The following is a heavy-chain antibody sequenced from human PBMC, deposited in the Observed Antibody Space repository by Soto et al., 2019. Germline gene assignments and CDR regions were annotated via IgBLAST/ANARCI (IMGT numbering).Heavy chain of an antibody. CDR2: ISSSSSTI. D-gene: IGHD5-12*01. CDR3: AREDIVATTTKYNWFDP. CDR1: GFTFSSYS. V-gene: IGHV3-48*01. J-gene: IGHJ5*02. Sequence: GGSLRLSCAASGFTFSSYSMNWVRQAPGKGLEWVSYISSSSSTIYYADSVKGRFTISRDNAKNSLYLQMNSLRAEDTAVYYCAREDIVATTTKYNWFDPWGQGTLVTVSS.